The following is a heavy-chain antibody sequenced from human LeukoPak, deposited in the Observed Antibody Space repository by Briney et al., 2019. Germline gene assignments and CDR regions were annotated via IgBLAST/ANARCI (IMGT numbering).Heavy chain of an antibody. J-gene: IGHJ5*02. Sequence: ETLSLTCTVSGGSISSYYWSWIRQPPGKGLEWIGYIYYSGSTNYNPSLKSRVTISVDTSKNQFFLKLSSVTAADTAVYYCARVKDFWSGYQSNWFDPWGQGTLVTVSS. D-gene: IGHD3-3*01. V-gene: IGHV4-59*01. CDR3: ARVKDFWSGYQSNWFDP. CDR1: GGSISSYY. CDR2: IYYSGST.